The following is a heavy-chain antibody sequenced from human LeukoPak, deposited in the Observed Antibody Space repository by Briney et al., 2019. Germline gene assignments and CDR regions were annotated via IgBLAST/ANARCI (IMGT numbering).Heavy chain of an antibody. CDR2: ISAYNGNT. Sequence: ASVKVSCKASGYTFTSYGITWVRQAPGQGLEWMGWISAYNGNTNYAQKLQGRVTMTTDTSTSTAYMELRSLRSDDTAVYYCARFGYQLPKKEFDYWGQGTLVTVSS. CDR1: GYTFTSYG. D-gene: IGHD2-2*01. CDR3: ARFGYQLPKKEFDY. J-gene: IGHJ4*02. V-gene: IGHV1-18*01.